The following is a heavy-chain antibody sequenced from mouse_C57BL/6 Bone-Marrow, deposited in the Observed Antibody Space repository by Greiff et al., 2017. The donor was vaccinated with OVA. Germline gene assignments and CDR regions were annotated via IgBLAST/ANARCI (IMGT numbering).Heavy chain of an antibody. CDR3: GRHQGYGSSPYAMDY. D-gene: IGHD1-1*01. Sequence: EVQLVESGGGLVQPKGSLKLSCAASGFSFNTYAMNWVRQAPGKGLEWVARISSKSNNYATYYAVSVKARFTISRDDSESMLYLQMNNMKTEDNAMDYCGRHQGYGSSPYAMDYWGQGTSVTVSS. V-gene: IGHV10-1*01. J-gene: IGHJ4*01. CDR2: ISSKSNNYAT. CDR1: GFSFNTYA.